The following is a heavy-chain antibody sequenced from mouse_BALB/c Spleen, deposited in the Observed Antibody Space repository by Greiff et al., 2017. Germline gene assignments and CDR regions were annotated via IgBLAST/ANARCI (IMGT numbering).Heavy chain of an antibody. J-gene: IGHJ3*01. V-gene: IGHV5-12-1*01. D-gene: IGHD1-3*01. Sequence: EVKLVESGGGLVQPGGSRKLSCAASGFAFSSYDMSWVRQTPEKRLEWVAYISSGGGITYYPDTVKGRFTISRDNAKYTLYLQMSSLKSEDTAMYYCARLTSWFAYWGQGTLVTVSA. CDR1: GFAFSSYD. CDR3: ARLTSWFAY. CDR2: ISSGGGIT.